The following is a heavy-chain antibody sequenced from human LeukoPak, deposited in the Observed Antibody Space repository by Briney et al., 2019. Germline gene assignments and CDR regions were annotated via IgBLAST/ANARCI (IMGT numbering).Heavy chain of an antibody. CDR3: SGSGWTTDAFDI. Sequence: GGSLRLSCAASGFTFSNYNMIWVRQAPGKGLEWVSSITTTSTYIYYADSVKGRFTISRDNAKNSLYLQMNSLRAEDTAVYYCSGSGWTTDAFDIWGQGTMVTVSS. D-gene: IGHD6-19*01. J-gene: IGHJ3*02. V-gene: IGHV3-21*01. CDR1: GFTFSNYN. CDR2: ITTTSTYI.